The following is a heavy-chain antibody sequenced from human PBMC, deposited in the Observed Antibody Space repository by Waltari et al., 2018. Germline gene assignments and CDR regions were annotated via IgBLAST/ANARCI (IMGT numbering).Heavy chain of an antibody. CDR2: KKPNSGNT. CDR1: GYTFTRYD. V-gene: IGHV1-8*03. J-gene: IGHJ4*02. Sequence: VQLVQSGAEVKKPGASVKVSCKASGYTFTRYDINWVRQATGQGLEWMGWKKPNSGNTGYAQKFQGRVTITRNSCISTAYMELSGLRSEATAVYYCARAELDVDTAMVTLDYWGQGTLVTVSS. CDR3: ARAELDVDTAMVTLDY. D-gene: IGHD5-18*01.